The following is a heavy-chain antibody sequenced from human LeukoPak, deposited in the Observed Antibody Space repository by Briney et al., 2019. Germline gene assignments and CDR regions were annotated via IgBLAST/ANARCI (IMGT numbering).Heavy chain of an antibody. J-gene: IGHJ4*02. Sequence: PSETLSLTCTVSGGSISSSSYFWGWIRQPPGKGLEWIGSIYYGGTTYYSPSLKSRVTISVDTSKNQFSLKLSSATAADTAVYYCARYRRATTVTTRGEFDYWGQGTLVTGSS. D-gene: IGHD4-17*01. CDR3: ARYRRATTVTTRGEFDY. CDR2: IYYGGTT. CDR1: GGSISSSSYF. V-gene: IGHV4-39*01.